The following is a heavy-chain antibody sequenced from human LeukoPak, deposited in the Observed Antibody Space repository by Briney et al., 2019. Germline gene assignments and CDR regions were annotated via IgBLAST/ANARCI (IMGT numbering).Heavy chain of an antibody. Sequence: GGSLRLSCAASGFTVSSNYMSWVRQAPGKGLEWVSVIYSGGSTYYADSVKGRFTISRDNSKNTLYLQMNSLRAEDTAVYYCARDLTDNSSGWTLDAFDIWGQGTMVTVSS. J-gene: IGHJ3*02. CDR3: ARDLTDNSSGWTLDAFDI. CDR2: IYSGGST. CDR1: GFTVSSNY. V-gene: IGHV3-66*01. D-gene: IGHD6-19*01.